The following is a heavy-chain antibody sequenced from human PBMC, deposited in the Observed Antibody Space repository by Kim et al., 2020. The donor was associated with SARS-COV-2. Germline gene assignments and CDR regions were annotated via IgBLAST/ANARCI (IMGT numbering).Heavy chain of an antibody. D-gene: IGHD3-16*02. Sequence: SVKVSCKASGGTFSSYAISWVRQAPGQGLEWMGGIIPIFGTANYAQKFQGRVTITADESTSTAYMELSSLRSEDTAVYYCARHNDDYVWGSYRYWGQGTLVTVSS. V-gene: IGHV1-69*13. CDR2: IIPIFGTA. CDR1: GGTFSSYA. J-gene: IGHJ4*02. CDR3: ARHNDDYVWGSYRY.